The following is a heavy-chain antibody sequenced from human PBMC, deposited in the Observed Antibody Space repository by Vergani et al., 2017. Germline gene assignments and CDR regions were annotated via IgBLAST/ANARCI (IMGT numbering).Heavy chain of an antibody. V-gene: IGHV1-69*02. CDR1: GGTFSSYT. J-gene: IGHJ4*02. CDR3: ASLNATTSQNFDY. D-gene: IGHD5-12*01. CDR2: IIPILGIA. Sequence: QVQLVQSGAEVKKPGSSVKVSCKASGGTFSSYTISWVRQAPGQGLEWMGRIIPILGIANSAQKFQGRVTITADKSTSTAYMELSSLRSEATAVYYCASLNATTSQNFDYWGQGTLVTVSS.